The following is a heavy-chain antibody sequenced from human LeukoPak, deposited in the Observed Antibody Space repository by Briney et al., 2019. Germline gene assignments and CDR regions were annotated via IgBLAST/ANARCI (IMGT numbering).Heavy chain of an antibody. Sequence: ASVKASCKASGYTFTGYYMHWVRQAPGQGLEWMGWINPNSGGTNYAQKFQGRVTMTWDTSISTAYMELSRLRSDDTAVYYCARPLDYGDYLWGQGTLVTVSS. CDR3: ARPLDYGDYL. D-gene: IGHD4-17*01. V-gene: IGHV1-2*02. CDR2: INPNSGGT. J-gene: IGHJ5*02. CDR1: GYTFTGYY.